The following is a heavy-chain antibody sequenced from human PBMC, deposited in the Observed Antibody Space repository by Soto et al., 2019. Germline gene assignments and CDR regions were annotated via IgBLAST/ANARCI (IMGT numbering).Heavy chain of an antibody. CDR3: ASFFGDILTGYQDAFDI. J-gene: IGHJ3*02. CDR1: GYTFTSYA. CDR2: INAGNGNT. V-gene: IGHV1-3*01. D-gene: IGHD3-9*01. Sequence: ASVKVSCKASGYTFTSYAMHWVRQAPGQRLEWMGWINAGNGNTKYSQKFQGRVTITRDTSASTAYMELSSLRSEDTAVYYCASFFGDILTGYQDAFDIWGQGTMVTASS.